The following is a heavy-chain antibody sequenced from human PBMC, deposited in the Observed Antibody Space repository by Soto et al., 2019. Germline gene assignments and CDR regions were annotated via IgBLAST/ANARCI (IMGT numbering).Heavy chain of an antibody. Sequence: QVQLVESGGGVVQPGRSLRLSCAASGFTFSSYGMHWVRQAPGKGLEWVAVISYEGSNKYYADSVKGRFTISRDNSKNTLYLQMNSLRAEDTAVYYCASPRAIVVVGDYYGMDVWGQGTTVTVSS. D-gene: IGHD3-22*01. CDR2: ISYEGSNK. CDR1: GFTFSSYG. J-gene: IGHJ6*02. V-gene: IGHV3-30*03. CDR3: ASPRAIVVVGDYYGMDV.